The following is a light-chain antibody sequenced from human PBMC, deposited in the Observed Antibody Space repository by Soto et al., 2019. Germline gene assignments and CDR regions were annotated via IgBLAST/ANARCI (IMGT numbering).Light chain of an antibody. J-gene: IGLJ2*01. CDR1: SSNIGSNS. V-gene: IGLV1-44*01. Sequence: SVLTQPPSASGTPGQTVTISCSGSSSNIGSNSVNWFQHIPGAVPKLLIFSNHQQPSGVPDRFSGSKSGTSASLAISGLHAEHEADDYCPAWEYRLVVVFGRGTMVTVL. CDR3: PAWEYRLVVV. CDR2: SNH.